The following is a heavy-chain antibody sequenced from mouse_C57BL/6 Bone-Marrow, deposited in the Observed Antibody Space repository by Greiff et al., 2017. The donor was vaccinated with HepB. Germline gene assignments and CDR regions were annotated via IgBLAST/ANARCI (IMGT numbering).Heavy chain of an antibody. D-gene: IGHD1-1*01. CDR2: IYPGDGDT. V-gene: IGHV1-82*01. Sequence: QVQLQHSGPELVKPGASVKISCKASGYAFSSSWMNWVKQRPGKGLEWIGRIYPGDGDTNYNGKFKGKATLTADKSSSTAYMQLSSLTSEDSAVYFCAREGITTVVAHWYFDVWGTGTTVTVSS. CDR3: AREGITTVVAHWYFDV. CDR1: GYAFSSSW. J-gene: IGHJ1*03.